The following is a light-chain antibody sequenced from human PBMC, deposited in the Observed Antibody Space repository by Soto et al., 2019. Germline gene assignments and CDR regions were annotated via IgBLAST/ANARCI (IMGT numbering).Light chain of an antibody. CDR3: AAYDSSLSGVV. J-gene: IGLJ2*01. CDR1: SSNIGGGYD. Sequence: QSVLTQPPSVSGAPGQRVTISCTGSSSNIGGGYDVHWHQQLPGTAPNLLIYGNSNRPSGVPDRFSGSKSGTSAPLAITGLQAEDEADYYCAAYDSSLSGVVFGGGTKVTVL. CDR2: GNS. V-gene: IGLV1-40*01.